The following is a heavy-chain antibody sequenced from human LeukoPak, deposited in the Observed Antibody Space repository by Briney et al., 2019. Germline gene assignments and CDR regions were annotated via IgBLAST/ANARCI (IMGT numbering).Heavy chain of an antibody. D-gene: IGHD4-11*01. CDR1: GGSISSYH. CDR2: IYTSGST. V-gene: IGHV4-4*08. J-gene: IGHJ5*02. Sequence: PSETLSLTCIVSGGSISSYHWSWIRQPPGKGLEWIGRIYTSGSTNYNPSLKSRVTISVDTSKNQFSLRLTSVTAADTAVYYCARAWATITSNWFDPWGQGTLVTVSS. CDR3: ARAWATITSNWFDP.